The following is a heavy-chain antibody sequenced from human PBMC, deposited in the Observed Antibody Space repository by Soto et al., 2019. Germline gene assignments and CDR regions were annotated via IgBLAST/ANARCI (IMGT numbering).Heavy chain of an antibody. CDR2: ISSSSSYI. J-gene: IGHJ6*02. CDR3: ARGASGDAPYYYYGMDV. V-gene: IGHV3-21*01. CDR1: GFTFSSYS. Sequence: GGSLRLSCAASGFTFSSYSMNWVRQAPGKGLEWVSSISSSSSYIYYADSVKGRFTISRDNAKNSLYLQMNSLRAEDTAVHYCARGASGDAPYYYYGMDVWGQGTTVTVSS. D-gene: IGHD4-17*01.